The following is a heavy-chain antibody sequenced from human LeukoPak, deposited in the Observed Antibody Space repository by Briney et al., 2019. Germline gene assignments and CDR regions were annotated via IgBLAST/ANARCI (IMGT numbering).Heavy chain of an antibody. CDR3: TRDPRRLDY. Sequence: GGSLRLSCVASGFTFSNYWMTWVRQAPGKGLEWVANINQDGSEKYYVDSVKGRFTISRDIAKNSLYLQMNSLRAEDTAVYYCTRDPRRLDYWGQGTLVTVPS. J-gene: IGHJ4*02. CDR2: INQDGSEK. CDR1: GFTFSNYW. V-gene: IGHV3-7*01.